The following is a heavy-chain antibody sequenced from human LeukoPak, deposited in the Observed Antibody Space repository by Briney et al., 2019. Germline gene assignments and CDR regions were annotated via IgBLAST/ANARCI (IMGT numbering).Heavy chain of an antibody. V-gene: IGHV3-23*01. D-gene: IGHD2-2*01. CDR1: GFTFSSYA. CDR2: FSGSGGTT. J-gene: IGHJ4*02. Sequence: GGSLRLSCAASGFTFSSYAMNWVRQAPGRGLEWVSGFSGSGGTTYYADSVKGRFTVSRDNSKSTLYLQMSSLRAEDTAVYYCAKDRDCTSSCCYFDYWGQGTLVTVSS. CDR3: AKDRDCTSSCCYFDY.